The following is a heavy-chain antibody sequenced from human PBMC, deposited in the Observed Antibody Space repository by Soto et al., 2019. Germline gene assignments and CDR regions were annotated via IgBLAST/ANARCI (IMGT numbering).Heavy chain of an antibody. CDR3: ARYYSDSRGCSSGP. CDR1: GFTFSSYN. Sequence: GGSLRLSCAASGFTFSSYNMNWVRQAPGKGLEWVSSINSIGSYIYYADSVKGRFTISRDNAKNSLFLQMNSLRAEDTAVYYCARYYSDSRGCSSGPWGQGTLVTVSS. J-gene: IGHJ5*02. D-gene: IGHD3-22*01. CDR2: INSIGSYI. V-gene: IGHV3-21*01.